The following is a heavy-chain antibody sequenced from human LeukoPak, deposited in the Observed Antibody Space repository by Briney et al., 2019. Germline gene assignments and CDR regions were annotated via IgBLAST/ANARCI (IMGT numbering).Heavy chain of an antibody. Sequence: PGGSLRLSCAASGFTVSSNHMSWVRQAPGKGLEWVSVIYSGGSTYYADSVKGRFTISRDNSKNTLYLQMNSLRAEDTAVYYCAREVRYSYFDYWGQGTLVTVSS. CDR2: IYSGGST. J-gene: IGHJ4*02. CDR1: GFTVSSNH. CDR3: AREVRYSYFDY. D-gene: IGHD5-18*01. V-gene: IGHV3-66*01.